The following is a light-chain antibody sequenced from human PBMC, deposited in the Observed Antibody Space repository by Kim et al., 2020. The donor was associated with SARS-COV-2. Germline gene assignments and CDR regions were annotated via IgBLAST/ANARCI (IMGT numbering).Light chain of an antibody. CDR1: QRITTY. CDR2: AAS. CDR3: QQSFTTPLLT. Sequence: DIQMTQSPSSLSASVGDSITITCRASQRITTYLNWYQQQPGKAPRLLIYAASSLQSGVPSRFSGSGSGTDFTLTINSLQPEDFATYYFQQSFTTPLLTFGGGTKVDIK. J-gene: IGKJ4*01. V-gene: IGKV1-39*01.